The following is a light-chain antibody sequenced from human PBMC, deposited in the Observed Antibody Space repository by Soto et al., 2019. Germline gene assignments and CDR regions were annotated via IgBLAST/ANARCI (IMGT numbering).Light chain of an antibody. CDR3: QSYDSSLSGSG. Sequence: QSALTQPTSVSGAPGQRVTISCTGSSSNIGAGYDVHWYQQLPGTAPKLLIYGNSNRPSGVPDRFSGSKSGTSASLAITGLQAEDEADYYCQSYDSSLSGSGFGGGTQLTVL. J-gene: IGLJ2*01. CDR2: GNS. V-gene: IGLV1-40*01. CDR1: SSNIGAGYD.